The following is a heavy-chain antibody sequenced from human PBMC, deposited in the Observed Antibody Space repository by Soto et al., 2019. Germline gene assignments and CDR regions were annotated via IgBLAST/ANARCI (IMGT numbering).Heavy chain of an antibody. CDR2: ISYDGNKK. J-gene: IGHJ4*02. V-gene: IGHV3-30-3*01. CDR3: ASAAQTTARWGGWYFDY. Sequence: QVQLVESGGGVVQPGRSLRLSCSASGFTFRSYAMHWVRQAPGKGLEWVAVISYDGNKKYYADSVKGRFNISRDNSKNTLYLQMSSLRAEDTAVDYCASAAQTTARWGGWYFDYWGQGTMVTVSS. D-gene: IGHD4-17*01. CDR1: GFTFRSYA.